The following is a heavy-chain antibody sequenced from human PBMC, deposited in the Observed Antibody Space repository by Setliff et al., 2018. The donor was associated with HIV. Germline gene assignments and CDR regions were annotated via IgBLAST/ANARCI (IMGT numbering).Heavy chain of an antibody. Sequence: LSLTCTVSGDSVRSSRYYWSWIRQPAGMGLEWIGRFDSSGGTDYNPSLKSRVTISKDTSKNQLSLKLTSVTAADTAVYFCAGDYAGSGRPFDYWGQGTLVTVSS. CDR1: GDSVRSSRYY. J-gene: IGHJ4*02. CDR3: AGDYAGSGRPFDY. CDR2: FDSSGGT. V-gene: IGHV4-61*02. D-gene: IGHD6-19*01.